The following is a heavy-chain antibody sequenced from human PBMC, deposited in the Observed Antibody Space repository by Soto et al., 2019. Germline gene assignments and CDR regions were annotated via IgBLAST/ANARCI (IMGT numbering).Heavy chain of an antibody. Sequence: SVKVSCKASGGTFSSYAISWVRQAPGQGLEWMGGIIPIFGAANYAQKFQGRVTITADESTSTAYMELSSLRSEDTAVYYCAREKISSSPDYYYYGMDVWGQGTTVTVSS. D-gene: IGHD6-6*01. CDR2: IIPIFGAA. CDR3: AREKISSSPDYYYYGMDV. CDR1: GGTFSSYA. V-gene: IGHV1-69*13. J-gene: IGHJ6*02.